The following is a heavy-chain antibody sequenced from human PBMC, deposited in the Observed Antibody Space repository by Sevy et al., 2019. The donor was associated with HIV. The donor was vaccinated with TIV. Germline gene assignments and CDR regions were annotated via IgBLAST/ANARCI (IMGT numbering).Heavy chain of an antibody. D-gene: IGHD3-3*01. J-gene: IGHJ6*02. V-gene: IGHV3-30-3*01. CDR2: ISYDGSDK. CDR3: AKDGEIFEVLGRWGMDV. Sequence: GGSLRLSCAASGFAFSNYYAMHWVRQAPGKGLEWVALISYDGSDKYYGDSVKGRFTIFGGNFKNRLFLQMTSLTTEDTVVYYCAKDGEIFEVLGRWGMDVWGQGTTVTVSS. CDR1: GFAFSNYYA.